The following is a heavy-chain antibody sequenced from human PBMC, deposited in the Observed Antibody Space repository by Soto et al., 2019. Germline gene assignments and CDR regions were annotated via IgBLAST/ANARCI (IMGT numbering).Heavy chain of an antibody. Sequence: QITLKESGPTLVKPTQTLTLTCTFSGFSFSINGVAVGWIRQPPGQALEWLALIYWDDDQRYKPSLKNRLTITKVTSRNQDVLTMTNMDPVDTATYYCAHKRDVSRGFKSWGQGTLVTVST. J-gene: IGHJ5*01. CDR3: AHKRDVSRGFKS. V-gene: IGHV2-5*02. CDR1: GFSFSINGVA. CDR2: IYWDDDQ.